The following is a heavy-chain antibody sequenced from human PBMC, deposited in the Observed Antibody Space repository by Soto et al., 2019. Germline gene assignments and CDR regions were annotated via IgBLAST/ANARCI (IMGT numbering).Heavy chain of an antibody. V-gene: IGHV1-2*02. CDR3: ARALDNSGYWNWFDP. Sequence: ASVKVSCKASGYTFTDYYMHWVRQAPGQGLEWMGWINPNSGGTNYAQKSQGRVTMTRDTSISTAYMELSGLTSDDTAVYYCARALDNSGYWNWFDPWGQGTLVTVSS. D-gene: IGHD3-22*01. CDR1: GYTFTDYY. J-gene: IGHJ5*02. CDR2: INPNSGGT.